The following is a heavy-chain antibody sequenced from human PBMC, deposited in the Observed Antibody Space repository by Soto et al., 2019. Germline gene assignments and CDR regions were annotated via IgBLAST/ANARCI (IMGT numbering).Heavy chain of an antibody. CDR1: GFTFSTYA. Sequence: QEKLVQSGGGVVQPGKSLRLSCAASGFTFSTYAMHWVRLAPGKGLEWVAVVSYDGDKKYYGDSVRGRFTISRDNSKNARFLQMNGLTTEDTAVYYCTRGVGIYSYYYFGMDVWGQGTAVTVSS. V-gene: IGHV3-30-3*01. CDR2: VSYDGDKK. D-gene: IGHD1-26*01. CDR3: TRGVGIYSYYYFGMDV. J-gene: IGHJ6*02.